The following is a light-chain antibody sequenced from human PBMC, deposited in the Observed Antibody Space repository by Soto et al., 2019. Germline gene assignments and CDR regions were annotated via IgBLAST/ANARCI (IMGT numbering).Light chain of an antibody. CDR2: AAS. V-gene: IGKV1-8*01. J-gene: IGKJ1*01. CDR3: QQYDSYHRT. CDR1: QGISSY. Sequence: AIRMTQSPSSFSASTGDRVTITCRASQGISSYLAWYQQKPGKAPKLLIYAASTLQSGVPSRFSGSGSGTDFTLAISCLQAEDFATYSCQQYDSYHRTFGQGTKVEIK.